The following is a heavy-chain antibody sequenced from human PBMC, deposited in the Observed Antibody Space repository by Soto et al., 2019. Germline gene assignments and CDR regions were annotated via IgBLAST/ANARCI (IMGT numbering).Heavy chain of an antibody. CDR3: ARGRHHETSGYYSGGWYYFDH. J-gene: IGHJ4*02. D-gene: IGHD3-22*01. Sequence: PSETLSLTCTVSGGSISSSRYYWGWIRQPPGKGLEWIGSIYYSGFIYYNPSLKSRLTIPVDTSKNQFSLKLSSVTAADTAVYYCARGRHHETSGYYSGGWYYFDHWGQGTLVTVSS. V-gene: IGHV4-39*02. CDR2: IYYSGFI. CDR1: GGSISSSRYY.